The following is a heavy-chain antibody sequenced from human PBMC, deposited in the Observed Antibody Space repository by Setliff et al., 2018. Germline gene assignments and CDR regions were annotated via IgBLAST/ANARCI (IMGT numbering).Heavy chain of an antibody. CDR2: ISA. V-gene: IGHV1-18*01. Sequence: ASVKVSCKASGYTFTSYGINWVRQAPGQGLEWMGWISAYARKFQGRVTMTTDTPTNTAYMELRSLRSDDTAVYYCARGPLDFVVLPAAGKFDYWGQGTQVTVSS. CDR3: ARGPLDFVVLPAAGKFDY. J-gene: IGHJ4*02. CDR1: GYTFTSYG. D-gene: IGHD2-2*01.